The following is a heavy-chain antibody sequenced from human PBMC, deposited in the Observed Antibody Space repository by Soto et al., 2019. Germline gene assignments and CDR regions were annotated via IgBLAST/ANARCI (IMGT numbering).Heavy chain of an antibody. J-gene: IGHJ4*02. CDR3: ARGLGLGDY. CDR1: GYTLTSYY. CDR2: INPNGGST. V-gene: IGHV1-46*01. D-gene: IGHD3-9*01. Sequence: QVQLVQSGAEVKKPGASVKLSCKASGYTLTSYYIHWVRQAPGQGLEWIGIINPNGGSTNYANNFKGRLTVTRDTSTATVYMELGALTSEDTAVYYCARGLGLGDYWGQGTLVTVSS.